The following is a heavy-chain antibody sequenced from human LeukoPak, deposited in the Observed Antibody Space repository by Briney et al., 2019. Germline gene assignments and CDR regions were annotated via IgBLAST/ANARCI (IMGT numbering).Heavy chain of an antibody. V-gene: IGHV1-69*13. CDR2: IIPIFGTA. J-gene: IGHJ4*02. Sequence: GASVKVSCKASGGTFSSYAISWARQAPGQGLEWMGGIIPIFGTANYAQKFQGRVTITADESTSTAYMELSSLRSEDTAVYYCARNGYSYGLDYWGQGTLVTVSS. CDR3: ARNGYSYGLDY. CDR1: GGTFSSYA. D-gene: IGHD5-18*01.